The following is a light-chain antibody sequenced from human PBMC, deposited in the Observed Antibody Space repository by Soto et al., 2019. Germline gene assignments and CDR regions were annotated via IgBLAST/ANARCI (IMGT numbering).Light chain of an antibody. J-gene: IGKJ1*01. CDR2: WAS. CDR3: QQHYSTPWT. V-gene: IGKV4-1*01. CDR1: QNILYSSNTRSS. Sequence: DIVMTQSPDSLAVSLGERATINCKSSQNILYSSNTRSSLAWYQQKPGQPPKLLIYWASTRKSGVPDRFSGSESGRDFTLTISSLQAEDVAVYYCQQHYSTPWTFGQGTKVEIK.